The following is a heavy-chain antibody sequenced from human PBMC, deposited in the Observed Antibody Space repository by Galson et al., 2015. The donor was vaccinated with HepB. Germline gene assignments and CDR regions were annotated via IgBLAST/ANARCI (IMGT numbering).Heavy chain of an antibody. Sequence: SVKVSCKASGGTFSSYAVSWVRQAPGQGLEWMGGIIPIFGTANYAQKFQGRVTITADESTSTAYMELSSLRSEDTAVYYCARDGGYCSSTSCNYDPWGQGTLVTVSS. CDR2: IIPIFGTA. J-gene: IGHJ5*02. CDR3: ARDGGYCSSTSCNYDP. CDR1: GGTFSSYA. D-gene: IGHD2-2*01. V-gene: IGHV1-69*13.